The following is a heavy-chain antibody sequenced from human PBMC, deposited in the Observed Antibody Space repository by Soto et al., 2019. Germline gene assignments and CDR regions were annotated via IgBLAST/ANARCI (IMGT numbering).Heavy chain of an antibody. CDR1: GFTVSSNY. CDR2: IYSGGST. D-gene: IGHD3-10*01. V-gene: IGHV3-53*04. J-gene: IGHJ6*03. CDR3: ARVYGSGSYFWSGGIANYYYYYMDV. Sequence: PGGSLRLSCAASGFTVSSNYMSWVRQAPGKGLEWVSVIYSGGSTYYADSVKGRFTISRHNSKNTLYLQMNSLRAEDTAVYYCARVYGSGSYFWSGGIANYYYYYMDVWGKGTTVTVSS.